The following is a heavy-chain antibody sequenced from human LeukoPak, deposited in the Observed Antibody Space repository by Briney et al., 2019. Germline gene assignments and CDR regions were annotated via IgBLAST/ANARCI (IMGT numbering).Heavy chain of an antibody. J-gene: IGHJ4*02. Sequence: GGSLRLSCAVSGFTFEDNAMHWVRQAPGKGLDWVAAISWNSGSINYADSVKGRFTISRDNAKNSLYLQMNSLRAEDTAFYYCVKERSRTGYFDYWGQGTLVTVSS. D-gene: IGHD2-2*01. CDR3: VKERSRTGYFDY. V-gene: IGHV3-9*01. CDR2: ISWNSGSI. CDR1: GFTFEDNA.